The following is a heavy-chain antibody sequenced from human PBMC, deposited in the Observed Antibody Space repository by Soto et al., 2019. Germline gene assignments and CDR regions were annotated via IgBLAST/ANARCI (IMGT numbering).Heavy chain of an antibody. CDR2: IYHSGST. D-gene: IGHD2-15*01. Sequence: SETLSLTCAVSGGSISSSNWWSWVRQPPGKGLEWIGEIYHSGSTNYNPSLKSRVTISVDKSKNQFSLKLSSVTAADTAVYYCARARWFRDAYYLDYWGQGTLVTVSS. V-gene: IGHV4-4*02. CDR3: ARARWFRDAYYLDY. J-gene: IGHJ4*02. CDR1: GGSISSSNW.